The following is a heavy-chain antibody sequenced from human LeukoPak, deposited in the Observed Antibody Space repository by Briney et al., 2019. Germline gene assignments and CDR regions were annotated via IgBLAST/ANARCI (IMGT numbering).Heavy chain of an antibody. CDR1: VFTFRSYS. J-gene: IGHJ4*02. V-gene: IGHV3-21*01. D-gene: IGHD1-1*01. Sequence: PGVSLRLSCAASVFTFRSYSMNGVRQAPGKGLEGGSSISSSSRNIYYADSVKGRFTISRDNAKNSLYLQMNSLRVEDTAVYYCARCTTGRTFGSLREIKRSREIDYWGQGTLVTVSS. CDR2: ISSSSRNI. CDR3: ARCTTGRTFGSLREIKRSREIDY.